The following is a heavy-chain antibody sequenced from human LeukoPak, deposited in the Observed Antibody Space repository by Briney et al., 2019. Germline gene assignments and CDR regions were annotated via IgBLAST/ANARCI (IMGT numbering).Heavy chain of an antibody. J-gene: IGHJ4*02. CDR3: ARDPSHDFWSGTFEFDY. CDR1: GFTFSSYA. CDR2: ISYDGSNK. D-gene: IGHD3-3*01. V-gene: IGHV3-30-3*01. Sequence: GRSLRLSCAASGFTFSSYAMHWVRQAPGKGLEWVAVISYDGSNKYYADSVKGRFTISRDNSKNTLYLQMNSLRAEDTAVYYCARDPSHDFWSGTFEFDYWGQGTLVTVSS.